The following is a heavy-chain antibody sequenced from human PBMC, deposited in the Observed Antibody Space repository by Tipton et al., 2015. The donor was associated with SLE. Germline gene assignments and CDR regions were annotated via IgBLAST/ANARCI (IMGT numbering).Heavy chain of an antibody. V-gene: IGHV4-34*01. CDR2: INHSGST. CDR1: GGSFSGYY. CDR3: ARGRGLEWTIYYYHGMDV. D-gene: IGHD3-3*01. J-gene: IGHJ6*02. Sequence: TLSLTCAVYGGSFSGYYWSWIRQPPGKGLEWIGEINHSGSTNYNPSLKSRVTISVDTSKNQFSLKLSSVTAADTAVYYCARGRGLEWTIYYYHGMDVWGQGTTVTVSS.